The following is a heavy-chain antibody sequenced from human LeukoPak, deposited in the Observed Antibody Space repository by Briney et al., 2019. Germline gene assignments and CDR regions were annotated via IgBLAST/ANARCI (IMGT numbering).Heavy chain of an antibody. Sequence: GGSLRLSCAASGFTFSNYWMHWVRQAPGKGLVWVSRIKSDGGSTSYADSVKGRFTISRDNSKNMVHLQMNSLTGEDTALYYCVRRGDASSGWGDHDFWGQGALVTVSS. CDR1: GFTFSNYW. CDR2: IKSDGGST. D-gene: IGHD6-19*01. CDR3: VRRGDASSGWGDHDF. J-gene: IGHJ4*02. V-gene: IGHV3-74*01.